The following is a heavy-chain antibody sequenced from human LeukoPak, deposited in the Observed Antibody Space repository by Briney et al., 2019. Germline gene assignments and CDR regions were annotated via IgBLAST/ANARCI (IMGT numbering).Heavy chain of an antibody. D-gene: IGHD3-22*01. CDR2: ISSGSTYI. V-gene: IGHV3-21*01. J-gene: IGHJ4*02. CDR3: ARKGYYDSSAYSDY. Sequence: PGGSLRLSCAASGFTFSSYSMNWVRQAPGKGLEWVSSISSGSTYIYYADSVKGRFTISRDNAKNSLYLQMNSLRAEDTAVYYCARKGYYDSSAYSDYWGQGTLVTVSS. CDR1: GFTFSSYS.